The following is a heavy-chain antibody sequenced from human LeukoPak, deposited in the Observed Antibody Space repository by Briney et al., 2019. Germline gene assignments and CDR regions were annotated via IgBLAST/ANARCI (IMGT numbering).Heavy chain of an antibody. V-gene: IGHV4-39*07. Sequence: PSETLSLTCTVSGGSISSSSYYWGWIRQPPGKGLEWIGSIYYSGSTYYNPSLKSRVTISVDTSKNQLSLKLNSVTAADTAVYYCARLWLGGGTFDIWGQGTMVTVSS. D-gene: IGHD6-19*01. CDR1: GGSISSSSYY. CDR3: ARLWLGGGTFDI. J-gene: IGHJ3*02. CDR2: IYYSGST.